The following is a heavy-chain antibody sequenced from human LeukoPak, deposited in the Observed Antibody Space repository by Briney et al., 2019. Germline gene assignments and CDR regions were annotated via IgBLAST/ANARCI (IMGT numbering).Heavy chain of an antibody. CDR1: GFTFSSYA. D-gene: IGHD3-9*01. CDR3: AKEGFLYYDILTGDDDY. CDR2: ISGSGGST. Sequence: GGSLRLSCAASGFTFSSYAMSCLPEAPGKALECVSAISGSGGSTYYADSVKGRFTISRDNSKNTLYVQMNNLRAEDTAVYYCAKEGFLYYDILTGDDDYWGQGTLVTVSS. V-gene: IGHV3-23*01. J-gene: IGHJ4*02.